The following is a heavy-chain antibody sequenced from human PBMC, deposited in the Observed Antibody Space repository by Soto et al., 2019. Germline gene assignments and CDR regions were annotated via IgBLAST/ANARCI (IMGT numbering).Heavy chain of an antibody. Sequence: QLQLQESGPGLVKPSETLSLTCTVSGGSISSSSYYWGWIRQPPGKGLEWIGSIYYSGSTYYNPSLKSRVTISVDTSKNQFSLKLSSVTAADTAVYYCARLESSGWYLVDYWGQGTLVTVSS. CDR1: GGSISSSSYY. D-gene: IGHD6-19*01. J-gene: IGHJ4*02. V-gene: IGHV4-39*01. CDR3: ARLESSGWYLVDY. CDR2: IYYSGST.